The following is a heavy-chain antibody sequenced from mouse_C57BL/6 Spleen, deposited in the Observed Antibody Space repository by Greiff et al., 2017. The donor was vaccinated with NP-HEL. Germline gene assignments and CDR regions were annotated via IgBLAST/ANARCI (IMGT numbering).Heavy chain of an antibody. Sequence: DVMLVESGGGLVKPGGSLKLSCAASGFTFSDYGMHWVRQAPEKGLEWVAYISSGSSTIYYADTVKGRFTISRDNAKNTLFLQMTSLRSEDTAMYYCARRLRTSFAYWGQGTLVTVSA. D-gene: IGHD3-2*02. CDR3: ARRLRTSFAY. J-gene: IGHJ3*01. CDR2: ISSGSSTI. CDR1: GFTFSDYG. V-gene: IGHV5-17*01.